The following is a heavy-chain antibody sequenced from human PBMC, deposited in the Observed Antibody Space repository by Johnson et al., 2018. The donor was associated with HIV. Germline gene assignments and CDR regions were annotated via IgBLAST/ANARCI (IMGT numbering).Heavy chain of an antibody. V-gene: IGHV3-74*03. CDR3: AKPQVLADDIFNF. Sequence: VQLVESGGGLVQPGGSLRLSCTASGFRFSSSWMHWVRQAPGKGLVWVSRINSDGGSTAYADSVKGRFTISRENTKDTLSLQMNSLRAEDTGVYYCAKPQVLADDIFNFWCQGTMVIVSS. CDR2: INSDGGST. CDR1: GFRFSSSW. J-gene: IGHJ3*01. D-gene: IGHD3-22*01.